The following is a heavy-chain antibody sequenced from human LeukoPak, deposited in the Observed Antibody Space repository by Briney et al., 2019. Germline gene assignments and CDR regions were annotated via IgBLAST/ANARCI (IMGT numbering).Heavy chain of an antibody. CDR1: GFTFDDYA. V-gene: IGHV3-43*02. J-gene: IGHJ4*02. Sequence: GGSLRLSCAASGFTFDDYAMHWVRQAPEKGLEWVSLISGDGGSAYYSDSVKGRFTISRDNSKNSLYLQMNSLRTEDTALYYCAKDEGYCSGGSCYEHFDYWGQGTLVTVSS. D-gene: IGHD2-15*01. CDR2: ISGDGGSA. CDR3: AKDEGYCSGGSCYEHFDY.